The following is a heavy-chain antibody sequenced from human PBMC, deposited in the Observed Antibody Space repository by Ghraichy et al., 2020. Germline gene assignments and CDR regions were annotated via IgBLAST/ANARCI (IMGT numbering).Heavy chain of an antibody. V-gene: IGHV4-39*01. CDR3: AGTPDLINWFDP. J-gene: IGHJ5*02. D-gene: IGHD2-15*01. CDR1: GGSISSSSYY. CDR2: IYYSGST. Sequence: SETLSLTCTVSGGSISSSSYYWGWIRQPPGKGLEWIGSIYYSGSTYYNPSLKSRVTISVDTSKNQFSLKLSSVTAADTAVYYCAGTPDLINWFDPWGQGTLVTVSS.